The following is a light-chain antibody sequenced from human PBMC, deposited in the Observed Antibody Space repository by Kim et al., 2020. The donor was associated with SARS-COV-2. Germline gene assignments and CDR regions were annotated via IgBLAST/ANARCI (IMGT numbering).Light chain of an antibody. J-gene: IGKJ5*01. CDR2: LGS. V-gene: IGKV2-28*01. CDR3: MQALQTSIT. Sequence: TVMTQSPLSLPVTPGEPASISCRSSQSLLHSDRYNSLDWYLQKPGQSPQLLIYLGSNRASGVPDRFSGSGSGTDFTLKISRVEAGDVGVYYCMQALQTSITFGQGTRLEIK. CDR1: QSLLHSDRYNS.